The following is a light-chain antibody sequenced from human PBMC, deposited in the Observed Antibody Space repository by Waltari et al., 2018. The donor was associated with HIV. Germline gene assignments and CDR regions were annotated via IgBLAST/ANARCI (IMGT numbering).Light chain of an antibody. CDR2: EGT. CDR1: SSDLGSYNL. Sequence: QSALTQPASVSGSPGQSITISCTGTSSDLGSYNLVSWYQQHPGKAPKLLIYEGTKRPSGVSNRFSGSKSGNTASLTISGLQAEDEALYYCCSYAGSSVFVFGSGTEVAVL. V-gene: IGLV2-23*01. CDR3: CSYAGSSVFV. J-gene: IGLJ1*01.